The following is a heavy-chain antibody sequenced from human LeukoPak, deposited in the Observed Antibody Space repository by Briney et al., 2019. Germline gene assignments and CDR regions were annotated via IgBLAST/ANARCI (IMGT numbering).Heavy chain of an antibody. CDR3: AGRSRRRGAGTDGMDV. J-gene: IGHJ6*02. V-gene: IGHV4-39*01. Sequence: SETLSLTCTVSGGSISSSSYYWGWIRQPPGKGLEWIGSIYYSGSTYYNPSLKSRVTISVDTSKNQFSLKLSSVTAADTAVYYCAGRSRRRGAGTDGMDVWGQGTTVTVSS. D-gene: IGHD1-7*01. CDR1: GGSISSSSYY. CDR2: IYYSGST.